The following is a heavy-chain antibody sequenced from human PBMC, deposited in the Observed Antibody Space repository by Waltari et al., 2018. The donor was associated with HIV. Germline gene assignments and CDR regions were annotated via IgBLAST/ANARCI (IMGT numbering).Heavy chain of an antibody. CDR1: GGTFSSYA. CDR3: ARVPEQLVPFGGRLDP. CDR2: IIPIFGTA. V-gene: IGHV1-69*01. J-gene: IGHJ5*02. Sequence: QVQLVQSGAEVKKPGSSVQVSCKASGGTFSSYAINWVRQAPGQGLEWMGGIIPIFGTANYAQKFQGRVTITADESTSTAYMLLISLRSDDTAVYYCARVPEQLVPFGGRLDPWGQGTLVTVSS. D-gene: IGHD6-6*01.